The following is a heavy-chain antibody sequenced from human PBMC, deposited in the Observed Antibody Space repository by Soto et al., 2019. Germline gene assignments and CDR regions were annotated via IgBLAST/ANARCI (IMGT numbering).Heavy chain of an antibody. D-gene: IGHD3-10*01. CDR3: ARVYRSRSYYSGSNWFDP. Sequence: QVQLVQSGAEVKKPGSSVKVSCKASGGTFSSYAISWVRQAPGEGLEWMGGVIPIFGTANYAQKFQGRVTITADESTSTAYMELSSLGSEDTAVYYCARVYRSRSYYSGSNWFDPWGQGTLVTVSS. V-gene: IGHV1-69*01. CDR2: VIPIFGTA. J-gene: IGHJ5*02. CDR1: GGTFSSYA.